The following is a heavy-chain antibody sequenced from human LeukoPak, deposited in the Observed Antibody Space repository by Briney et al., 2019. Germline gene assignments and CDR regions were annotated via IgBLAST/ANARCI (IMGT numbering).Heavy chain of an antibody. J-gene: IGHJ4*02. CDR1: GFIFSSYG. Sequence: PGGTLRLSCAASGFIFSSYGMSWVRQAPGQGLEWVSAISGSVRSTYYSDSVKGRFTISKGTSKNTLYLQMNSLRAEDTAVYYCAREDLTSSSWQFDYWGQGTLVTVSS. CDR2: ISGSVRST. CDR3: AREDLTSSSWQFDY. D-gene: IGHD6-13*01. V-gene: IGHV3-23*01.